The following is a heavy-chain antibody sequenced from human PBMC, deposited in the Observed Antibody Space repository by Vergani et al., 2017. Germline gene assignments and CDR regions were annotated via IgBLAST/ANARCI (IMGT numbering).Heavy chain of an antibody. CDR1: GVSVTDYN. V-gene: IGHV4-59*02. CDR2: LSTTGGA. D-gene: IGHD6-13*01. Sequence: QAKLQESGPGLVKPSETLSLTCHVFGVSVTDYNCNWIRQASGKGLEWIGSLSTTGGATHASHNPSLKSRVSISFDTSKRQFSLRLTSVTAADSAIYYCAGDTHSWQRADRWGQGRLVSVSS. CDR3: AGDTHSWQRADR. J-gene: IGHJ5*02.